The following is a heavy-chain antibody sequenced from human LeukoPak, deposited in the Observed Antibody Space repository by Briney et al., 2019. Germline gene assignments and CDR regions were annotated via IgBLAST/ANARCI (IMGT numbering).Heavy chain of an antibody. CDR3: ARGPPFCSSTSCSGTTFDP. J-gene: IGHJ5*02. Sequence: GGSLRLSCAASGFTFSQYWMSWVRQAPGKGLEWVANIKHDGSEKQDGSEKNYVDSVKGRFTISRDNAKNSLYLQMNSLRAEDTAVYYCARGPPFCSSTSCSGTTFDPWGQGTLVTVSS. CDR1: GFTFSQYW. D-gene: IGHD2-2*01. V-gene: IGHV3-7*01. CDR2: IKHDGSEKQDGSEK.